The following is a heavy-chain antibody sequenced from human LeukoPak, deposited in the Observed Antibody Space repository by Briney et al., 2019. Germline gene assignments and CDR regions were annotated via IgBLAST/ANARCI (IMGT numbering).Heavy chain of an antibody. D-gene: IGHD6-19*01. CDR3: ARLASVAGASLGYMDV. CDR1: GGSISSYY. J-gene: IGHJ6*03. Sequence: SSETLSLTCTVSGGSISSYYWSWIRQPPGKGLEWIGYIYHSGSTNYNPSLKSRVTISVDTSKNQFSLKLSSVTAADTAVYYCARLASVAGASLGYMDVWGKGTTVTVSS. V-gene: IGHV4-59*01. CDR2: IYHSGST.